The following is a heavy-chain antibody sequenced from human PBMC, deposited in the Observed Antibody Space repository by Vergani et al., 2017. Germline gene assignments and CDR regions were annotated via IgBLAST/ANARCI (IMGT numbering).Heavy chain of an antibody. CDR1: GYTFNVFY. V-gene: IGHV1-2*02. CDR2: IVPNNGGT. D-gene: IGHD3-22*01. CDR3: ARDFGPYYYDSSGYSKPDY. Sequence: QVQLVQSGPEVKKPGASVRVSCKASGYTFNVFYIHWMRQAPGQGPEWMGWIVPNNGGTNYAQKFQGRVTMTRDTSISTAYMELSSLRSDDTAVYYCARDFGPYYYDSSGYSKPDYWGQGTLVTVSS. J-gene: IGHJ4*02.